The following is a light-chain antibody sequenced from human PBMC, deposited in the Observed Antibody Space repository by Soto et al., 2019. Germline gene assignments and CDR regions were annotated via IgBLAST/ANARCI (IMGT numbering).Light chain of an antibody. CDR3: QSYDSSLSGWV. CDR2: GNS. V-gene: IGLV1-40*01. J-gene: IGLJ3*02. CDR1: SSNIGAGYD. Sequence: QAVVTQPPSVSGAPGQRVTISCTGSSSNIGAGYDVHWYQQLPGTAPKLLIYGNSNRPSGVPDRFSGSKSGTSPSLAITGLQAEDEADYYCQSYDSSLSGWVFGGGTKVTVL.